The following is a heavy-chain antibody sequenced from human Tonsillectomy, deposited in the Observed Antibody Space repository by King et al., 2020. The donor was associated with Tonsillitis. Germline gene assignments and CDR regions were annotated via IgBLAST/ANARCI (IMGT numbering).Heavy chain of an antibody. Sequence: VQLQESGPGLVKPSGTLSLTCAVSGDSVSSTNYWSWIRQSPEKGLEWIGEISHSGSTNYNPSLQSRVTLSVDKSKNQFSLKLFSVTAADTAVYYCARGAGTPFFDYWGQGTLVTVSS. D-gene: IGHD6-19*01. CDR3: ARGAGTPFFDY. CDR2: ISHSGST. CDR1: GDSVSSTNY. J-gene: IGHJ4*02. V-gene: IGHV4-4*02.